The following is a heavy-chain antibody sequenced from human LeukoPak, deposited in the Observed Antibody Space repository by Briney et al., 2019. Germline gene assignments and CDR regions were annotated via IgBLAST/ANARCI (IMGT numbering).Heavy chain of an antibody. D-gene: IGHD6-13*01. CDR3: ARGYSSSWYVDY. V-gene: IGHV4-59*01. CDR1: GGSISSYY. J-gene: IGHJ4*02. Sequence: SETLSLTCTVSGGSISSYYWSWIRQPPGKGLEWIGYIYYSGSTNYNPSLKSRVTISVDTSKTHFSLKLSSVTAADTAVYYCARGYSSSWYVDYWGQGTLVTVSS. CDR2: IYYSGST.